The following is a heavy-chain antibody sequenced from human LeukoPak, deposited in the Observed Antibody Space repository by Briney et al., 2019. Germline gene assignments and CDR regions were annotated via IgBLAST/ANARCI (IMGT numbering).Heavy chain of an antibody. CDR3: ARVTYGSGTYGAFDY. D-gene: IGHD3-10*01. CDR1: GFSFNTYG. CDR2: IRYDGSNK. J-gene: IGHJ4*02. Sequence: VGSLRLSCAASGFSFNTYGMHWVRQPPGTGLEWVAVIRYDGSNKYYADSVKGRFTISRDNSKNTLYLQMNSLRAEDTAVYYCARVTYGSGTYGAFDYWGQGTLVTASS. V-gene: IGHV3-33*08.